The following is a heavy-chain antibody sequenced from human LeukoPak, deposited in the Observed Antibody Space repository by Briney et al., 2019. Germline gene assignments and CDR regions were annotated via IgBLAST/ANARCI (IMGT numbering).Heavy chain of an antibody. CDR2: VSTYTGNT. CDR1: GCNFFNSG. D-gene: IGHD2-2*03. Sequence: ASVKVSCKASGCNFFNSGITWVRQAPGQGPEWIGWVSTYTGNTNYAEKLQGRVTMTTDISTDTAYMELRSLISDDTAVYYCGRDEDIPTYPNWIDTWGQGTLVTVSS. V-gene: IGHV1-18*01. CDR3: GRDEDIPTYPNWIDT. J-gene: IGHJ5*02.